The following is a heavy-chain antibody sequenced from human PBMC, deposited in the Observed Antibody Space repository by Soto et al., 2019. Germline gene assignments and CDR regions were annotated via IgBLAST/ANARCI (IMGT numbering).Heavy chain of an antibody. CDR1: VFLVRARGMG. J-gene: IGHJ6*02. CDR2: IEWDDDK. D-gene: IGHD3-10*01. V-gene: IGHV2-70*01. Sequence: GPTLIHPPQTRPFSCNFSVFLVRARGMGVSWIRQPPGKALEWRELIEWDDDKYYSTSLKNRLTIYKDTSKNQVVLTMNNMDHVDTATYYCARMPNITMVRGVIIHYYYGMDVWGQGTTVTVSS. CDR3: ARMPNITMVRGVIIHYYYGMDV.